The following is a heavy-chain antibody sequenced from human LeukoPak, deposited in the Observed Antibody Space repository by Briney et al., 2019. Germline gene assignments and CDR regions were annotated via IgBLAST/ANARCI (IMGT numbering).Heavy chain of an antibody. CDR2: ISYDGSNK. Sequence: GGSLRLSCAASGFTFSYYTMHWVRQAPGKGLEWVALISYDGSNKYNADSVKGRFTISGDNSKNTLYLQMNSLRAEDTAVYYCARDIVAVASYYYGMDVWGQGTTVTVSS. D-gene: IGHD6-19*01. CDR3: ARDIVAVASYYYGMDV. V-gene: IGHV3-30-3*01. CDR1: GFTFSYYT. J-gene: IGHJ6*02.